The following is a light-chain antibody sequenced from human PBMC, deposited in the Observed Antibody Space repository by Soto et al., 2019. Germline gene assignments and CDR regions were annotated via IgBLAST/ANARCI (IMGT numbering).Light chain of an antibody. J-gene: IGLJ1*01. V-gene: IGLV2-14*03. Sequence: QSVLTQPASVSGSPGQSITISCTGTSSDVGDYNYVSWYQQHPGKAPKLMIYDVSNRPSGVSNRFSGSKSGNTASLTISGLQAEDEADYYCSSYTSSSPDVFGTGTKLTVL. CDR2: DVS. CDR1: SSDVGDYNY. CDR3: SSYTSSSPDV.